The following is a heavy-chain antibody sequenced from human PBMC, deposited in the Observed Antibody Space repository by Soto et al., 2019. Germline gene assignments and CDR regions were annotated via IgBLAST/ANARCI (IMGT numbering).Heavy chain of an antibody. D-gene: IGHD2-2*02. J-gene: IGHJ6*01. CDR1: GFTFSSYA. Sequence: QVQLVESGGGVVQPGRSLRLSCAASGFTFSSYAMHWVRQAPGKGLEWVAVISYDGSNKYYADSVKGRFTISRDNSKNTLYLQMNSLRAEDTAVYYCASPIGYCSSTSCYTPHYGMDVW. CDR2: ISYDGSNK. V-gene: IGHV3-30-3*01. CDR3: ASPIGYCSSTSCYTPHYGMDV.